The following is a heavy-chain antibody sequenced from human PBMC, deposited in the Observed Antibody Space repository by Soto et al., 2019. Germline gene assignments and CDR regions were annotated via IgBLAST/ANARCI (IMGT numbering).Heavy chain of an antibody. CDR2: LYNNGNT. CDR1: GFIVSSSH. Sequence: EVQLVESGGGLTQPGGSLRLSCAASGFIVSSSHMIWVRQAPGKGLEGVSILYNNGNTNYVDSVKCRFTITRDKPKNTLYLQMNSLRVEDTAVYYCARLAEAERHWGQGALVTVS. J-gene: IGHJ4*02. D-gene: IGHD1-1*01. V-gene: IGHV3-53*01. CDR3: ARLAEAERH.